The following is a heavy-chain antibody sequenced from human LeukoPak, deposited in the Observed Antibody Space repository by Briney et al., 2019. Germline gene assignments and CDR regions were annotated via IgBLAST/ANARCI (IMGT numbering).Heavy chain of an antibody. D-gene: IGHD6-13*01. Sequence: ASVKVSCKASGYTFTSYYMHWVRQAPGQGLEWMGIINPSGGSTSYAQKFQGRVTMTRDMSTSTVYMELSSLRSEDTAVYYCAREWYEQQLVLSWFDPWGQGTLVTVSS. J-gene: IGHJ5*02. CDR1: GYTFTSYY. CDR3: AREWYEQQLVLSWFDP. CDR2: INPSGGST. V-gene: IGHV1-46*01.